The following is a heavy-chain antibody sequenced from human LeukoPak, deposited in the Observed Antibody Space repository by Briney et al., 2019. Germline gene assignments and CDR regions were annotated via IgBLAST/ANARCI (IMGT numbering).Heavy chain of an antibody. CDR3: VRVGESYYGGRTLDY. D-gene: IGHD1-26*01. CDR2: IYHSGST. Sequence: SETLSLTCNVSGYSISSGYYWGWIRQPPGKGLEWIGSIYHSGSTYYNPSLKSRVTISVDTSKNQFSLKLNSVTAADTAVYYCVRVGESYYGGRTLDYWGQGTLVTVSS. V-gene: IGHV4-38-2*02. CDR1: GYSISSGYY. J-gene: IGHJ4*02.